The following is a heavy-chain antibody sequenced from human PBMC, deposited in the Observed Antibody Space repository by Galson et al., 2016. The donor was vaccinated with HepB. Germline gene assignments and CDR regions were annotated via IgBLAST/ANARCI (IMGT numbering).Heavy chain of an antibody. Sequence: SLRLSCAASGFTFSTQWMHWVRQAPGKGLVWVARIDSEGGSATYADSVKGRFTISRDNAKNTLFLQMNSLRAEDTAIYYCTGPAGSTEYYFDYWGQGTLVTVSS. J-gene: IGHJ4*02. CDR3: TGPAGSTEYYFDY. D-gene: IGHD2/OR15-2a*01. CDR2: IDSEGGSA. V-gene: IGHV3-74*01. CDR1: GFTFSTQW.